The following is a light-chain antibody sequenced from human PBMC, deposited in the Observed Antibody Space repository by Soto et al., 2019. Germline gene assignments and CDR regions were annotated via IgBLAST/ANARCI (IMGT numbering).Light chain of an antibody. V-gene: IGLV2-14*01. J-gene: IGLJ1*01. Sequence: QSVLTQPASVSGSPGQSITISCTGTSSDVGGYSYVSWYQQHPGKAPKLMIYEVSNRPSGVSNRFSGSKSGNTASLTISGLQAEDEADYYCSSYTSSSTRVFGTGTKLTVL. CDR2: EVS. CDR3: SSYTSSSTRV. CDR1: SSDVGGYSY.